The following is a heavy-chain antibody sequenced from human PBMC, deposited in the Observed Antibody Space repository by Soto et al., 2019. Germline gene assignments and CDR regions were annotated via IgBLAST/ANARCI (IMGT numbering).Heavy chain of an antibody. CDR1: GFTFSSYG. V-gene: IGHV3-33*01. J-gene: IGHJ6*02. Sequence: PGGSLRLSCAASGFTFSSYGMHWVRQAPGKGLEWVAVIWYDGSNKYYADSVKGRFTISRDNSKNTLYLQMNSLRAEDTAVYYCARGSPLPRYFDPPHYSYYYYYGMDVWGQGTTVTVSS. CDR3: ARGSPLPRYFDPPHYSYYYYYGMDV. D-gene: IGHD3-9*01. CDR2: IWYDGSNK.